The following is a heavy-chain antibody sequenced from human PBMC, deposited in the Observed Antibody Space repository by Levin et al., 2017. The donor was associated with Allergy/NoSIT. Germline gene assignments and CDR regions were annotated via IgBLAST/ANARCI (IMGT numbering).Heavy chain of an antibody. V-gene: IGHV3-30-3*01. CDR3: ARGIAAAGVEAY. CDR2: ISYDGSNK. J-gene: IGHJ4*02. D-gene: IGHD6-13*01. CDR1: GFTFSSYA. Sequence: LSLTCAASGFTFSSYAMHWVRQAPGKGLEWVAVISYDGSNKYYADSVKGRFTISRDNSKNTLYLQMNSLRAEDTAVYYCARGIAAAGVEAYWGQGTLVTVSS.